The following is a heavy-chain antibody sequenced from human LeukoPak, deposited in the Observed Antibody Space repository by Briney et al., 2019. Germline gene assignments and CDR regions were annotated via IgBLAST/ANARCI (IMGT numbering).Heavy chain of an antibody. Sequence: GGSLRLSCAASGFTFSGSAMHWVRQASGKGLEWVGRIRSKANSYATACAASVKGRFTISRDDSKNTAYLQMNSLKTEDTAVYYCTKYSNYGLDYWGQGTLVTVSS. J-gene: IGHJ4*02. CDR1: GFTFSGSA. CDR2: IRSKANSYAT. D-gene: IGHD4-11*01. CDR3: TKYSNYGLDY. V-gene: IGHV3-73*01.